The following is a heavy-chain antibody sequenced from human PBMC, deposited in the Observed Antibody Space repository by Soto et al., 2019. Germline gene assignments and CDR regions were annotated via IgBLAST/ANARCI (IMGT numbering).Heavy chain of an antibody. CDR1: GFTFSSYG. CDR3: ARDLTPTVDNDYYYYGMDV. V-gene: IGHV3-33*01. J-gene: IGHJ6*02. Sequence: PGGSLRLSCAASGFTFSSYGMHWVRQAPGKGLEWVAVIWYDGSNKYYADSVKGRFTISRDNSKNTLYLQMNSLRAEDTAVYYCARDLTPTVDNDYYYYGMDVWGQGTTVTVSS. D-gene: IGHD4-17*01. CDR2: IWYDGSNK.